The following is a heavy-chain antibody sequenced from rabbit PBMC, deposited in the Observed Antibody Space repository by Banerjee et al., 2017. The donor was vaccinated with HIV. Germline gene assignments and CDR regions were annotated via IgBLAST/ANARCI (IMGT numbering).Heavy chain of an antibody. D-gene: IGHD1-1*01. CDR3: ARDSTSYSGYAFNL. CDR1: GFTLSSSYW. Sequence: QSLEESGGDLVKPGASLTLTCTASGFTLSSSYWICWVRQAPGKGLEWIGCIYAGSSGSTYYASWAKGRFTISKTSSTTVTLQMTSLTAADTATYFCARDSTSYSGYAFNLWGPGTLVTVS. V-gene: IGHV1S40*01. J-gene: IGHJ4*01. CDR2: IYAGSSGST.